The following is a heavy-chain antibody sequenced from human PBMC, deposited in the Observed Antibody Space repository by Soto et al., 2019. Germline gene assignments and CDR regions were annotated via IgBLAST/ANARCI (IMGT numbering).Heavy chain of an antibody. D-gene: IGHD3-10*01. J-gene: IGHJ4*02. CDR1: GFNLRDHA. CDR3: GRTYTGG. V-gene: IGHV3-23*01. Sequence: VRSLRLSCAASGFNLRDHALAWVRQAAGGGLEWVSGISGSEDRTNYADYVRGRFIISKDRVKNTLYLDMSGLRVDDTAVYFCGRTYTGGWGQGALVTVSS. CDR2: ISGSEDRT.